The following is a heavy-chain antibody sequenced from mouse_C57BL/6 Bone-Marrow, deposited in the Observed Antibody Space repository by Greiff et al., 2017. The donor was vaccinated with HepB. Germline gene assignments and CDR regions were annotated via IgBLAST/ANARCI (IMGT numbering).Heavy chain of an antibody. D-gene: IGHD1-1*01. CDR3: ARILICLFDY. CDR1: GFTFSSYA. V-gene: IGHV5-4*03. J-gene: IGHJ2*01. Sequence: DVMLVESGGGLVKPGGSLKLSCAASGFTFSSYAMSWVRQTPEKRLEWVATISDGGSYTYYPDNVKGRFTISRDNAKNNLYLQMSHLKSEDTAMYYCARILICLFDYWGQGTTLTVSS. CDR2: ISDGGSYT.